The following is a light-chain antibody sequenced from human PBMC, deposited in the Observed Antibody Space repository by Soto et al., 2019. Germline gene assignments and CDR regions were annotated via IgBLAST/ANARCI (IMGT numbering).Light chain of an antibody. CDR2: DVV. CDR1: SSDVGGFNS. V-gene: IGLV2-14*03. J-gene: IGLJ1*01. CDR3: SSYTSTMTNV. Sequence: QSALTQPASVSGSPGQSITISCTGTSSDVGGFNSVSWYQLRPGTAPKLILYDVVDRPSGVSYRFSGSKSGNTASLTISGLQAAYEADYFCSSYTSTMTNVFGSGPKVTVL.